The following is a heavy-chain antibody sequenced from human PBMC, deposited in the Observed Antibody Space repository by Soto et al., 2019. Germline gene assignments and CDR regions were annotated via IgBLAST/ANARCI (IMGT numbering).Heavy chain of an antibody. CDR2: ISSSGNTV. Sequence: PGGSLRLSCAASRFTFSTYEMIWVRQAPGKGLEWVSYISSSGNTVYYADSVKGRLAISRDNTRNSLYLQMNSLRDEDTALYYCVRYCSSTLCNGVATRTFDYWGQGTLVTVSS. CDR3: VRYCSSTLCNGVATRTFDY. CDR1: RFTFSTYE. J-gene: IGHJ4*02. D-gene: IGHD2-2*01. V-gene: IGHV3-48*03.